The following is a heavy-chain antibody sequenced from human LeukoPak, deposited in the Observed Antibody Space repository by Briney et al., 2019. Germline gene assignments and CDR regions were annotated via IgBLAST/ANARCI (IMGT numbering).Heavy chain of an antibody. D-gene: IGHD3-10*01. CDR1: GFTFRSYS. CDR3: ARALLWFGGYYFDY. Sequence: GGSLRLSCAASGFTFRSYSMNWVRQAPGKGLEWVSSISSSSSHIYYADSVKGRFTISRDNAKNSLYLQMNSLRAEDTAVYYCARALLWFGGYYFDYWGQGTLVTVSS. CDR2: ISSSSSHI. J-gene: IGHJ4*02. V-gene: IGHV3-21*01.